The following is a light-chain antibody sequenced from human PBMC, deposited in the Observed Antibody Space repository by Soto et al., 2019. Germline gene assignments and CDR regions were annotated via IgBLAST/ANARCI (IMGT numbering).Light chain of an antibody. V-gene: IGLV1-40*01. CDR1: SSNIGSGYD. Sequence: QSVLTQPPSVSGAPGQRVTISCTGSSSNIGSGYDVHWYQQLPGTAPKLLIYGNSNRPSGVPDRFSGSNSGTSASLAITGLQAEDEADYYCQSYDSSLSGPFYVFGTGTKVTVL. CDR3: QSYDSSLSGPFYV. J-gene: IGLJ1*01. CDR2: GNS.